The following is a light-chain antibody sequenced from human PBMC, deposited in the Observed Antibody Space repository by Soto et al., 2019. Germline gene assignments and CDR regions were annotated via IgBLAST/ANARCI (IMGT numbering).Light chain of an antibody. CDR2: AAS. Sequence: DLQMTQSPSSLSASVGDRVTITCRASQSISNYLNWYQQKPGRAPKLLIYAASNLLSGVPSRFSGSGSGTDFTLTITSLQPEDFATYYCQQTYSTPFTFAPGTKVDIK. CDR1: QSISNY. V-gene: IGKV1-39*01. J-gene: IGKJ3*01. CDR3: QQTYSTPFT.